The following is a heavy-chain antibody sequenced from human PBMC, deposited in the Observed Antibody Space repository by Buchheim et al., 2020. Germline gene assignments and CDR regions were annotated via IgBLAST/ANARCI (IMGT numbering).Heavy chain of an antibody. J-gene: IGHJ5*02. V-gene: IGHV4-59*08. Sequence: QVQLQESGPGLVKPSETLSLTCTVSGGSISSYYWSWIRQPPGKGLEWIGYIYYSGSTNYNPSLKSRVTISVDTSKNQFSLKLSSVTAADTAVYYCARWYDFWSGYYTGLPCSPGGFDPWGQGTL. CDR3: ARWYDFWSGYYTGLPCSPGGFDP. D-gene: IGHD3-3*01. CDR2: IYYSGST. CDR1: GGSISSYY.